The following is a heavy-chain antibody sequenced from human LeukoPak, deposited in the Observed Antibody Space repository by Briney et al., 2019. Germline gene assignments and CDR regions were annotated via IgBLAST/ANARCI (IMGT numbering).Heavy chain of an antibody. V-gene: IGHV3-30*18. D-gene: IGHD3-16*01. CDR3: AKDDDHGGSTSFYYYYGLDV. CDR2: ISYDESSK. CDR1: GFTFSSYG. Sequence: PGGSLRLSCAASGFTFSSYGMHWVRQAPGKGLEWVAIISYDESSKYYADSVKGRFTISRDNSKNTLYLQMNSLRPEDTAVYYCAKDDDHGGSTSFYYYYGLDVWGQGTTVTVSS. J-gene: IGHJ6*02.